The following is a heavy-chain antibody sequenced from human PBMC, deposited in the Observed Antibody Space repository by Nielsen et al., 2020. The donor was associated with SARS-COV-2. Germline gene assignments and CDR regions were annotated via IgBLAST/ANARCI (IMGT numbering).Heavy chain of an antibody. CDR3: ARAYHNYYYAMDV. J-gene: IGHJ6*02. Sequence: GGSLRLSCVASRVAFKSYWISWVRQAPGKGLVWVGHISSDGATANYADSVKGRFTISRDNSKNTLYLQMNSLRAEDTAVYYCARAYHNYYYAMDVWGQGTTVTVSS. V-gene: IGHV3-74*01. CDR1: RVAFKSYW. CDR2: ISSDGATA. D-gene: IGHD1-14*01.